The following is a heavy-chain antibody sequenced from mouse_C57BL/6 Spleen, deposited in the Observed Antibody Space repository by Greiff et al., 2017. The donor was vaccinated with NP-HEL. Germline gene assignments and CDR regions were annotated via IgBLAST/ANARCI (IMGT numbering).Heavy chain of an antibody. CDR2: INPNNGGT. CDR3: ARSPPYYDGSSPYLDY. CDR1: GYTFTDYY. V-gene: IGHV1-26*01. J-gene: IGHJ2*01. Sequence: EVQLQQSGPELVKPGASVKISCKASGYTFTDYYMNWVKQSHGKSLEWIGDINPNNGGTSYKQKFKGKATLTVDTSSSTAYMELRSLTSEDSAVYYCARSPPYYDGSSPYLDYWGQGTTLTVSS. D-gene: IGHD1-1*01.